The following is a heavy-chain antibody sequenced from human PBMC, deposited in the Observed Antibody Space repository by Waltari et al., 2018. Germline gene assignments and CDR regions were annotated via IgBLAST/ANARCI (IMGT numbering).Heavy chain of an antibody. V-gene: IGHV3-33*01. CDR2: IWYDGSNK. Sequence: QVQLVESGGGVVQPGRSLRLSCAASGFTFSSYGMHWVRQAPGKGLEWVAFIWYDGSNKYYADSVKGRFTISRDNSKNTLYLQMNSLRAEDTAVYYCARDATGDFVYGMDVWGQGTTVTVSS. CDR3: ARDATGDFVYGMDV. CDR1: GFTFSSYG. D-gene: IGHD7-27*01. J-gene: IGHJ6*02.